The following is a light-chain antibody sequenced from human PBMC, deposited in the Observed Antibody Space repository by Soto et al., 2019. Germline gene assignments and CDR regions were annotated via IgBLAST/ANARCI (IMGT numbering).Light chain of an antibody. CDR1: SSDVGTYNV. CDR2: EGS. V-gene: IGLV2-23*01. J-gene: IGLJ3*02. Sequence: QSVLTQPASVSGSPGQSITISCTGTSSDVGTYNVVSWYQQNPGKAPKLMIYEGSKRPSGVSTRFSGSKSGNTASLTISRLLAEDEADYYCCSYASSVTWGWVFGGGTKLTVL. CDR3: CSYASSVTWGWV.